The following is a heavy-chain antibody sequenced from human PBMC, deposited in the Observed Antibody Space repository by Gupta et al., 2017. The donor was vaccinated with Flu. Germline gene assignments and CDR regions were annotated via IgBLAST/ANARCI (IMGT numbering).Heavy chain of an antibody. D-gene: IGHD1-26*01. Sequence: EVQLVESGGGVVKPGGSLRLSCAASGFTFSSYSMNWVRQAPGKGLEWVSSISSSSSYIYYADSVKGRFTISRDNAKNSLYLQMNSLRAEDTAVYYCARGIVVVGANSGPFDYWGQGTLVTVSS. CDR1: GFTFSSYS. CDR2: ISSSSSYI. V-gene: IGHV3-21*01. J-gene: IGHJ4*02. CDR3: ARGIVVVGANSGPFDY.